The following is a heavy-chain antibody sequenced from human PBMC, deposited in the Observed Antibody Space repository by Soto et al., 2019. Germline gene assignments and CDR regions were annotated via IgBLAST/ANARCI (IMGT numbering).Heavy chain of an antibody. J-gene: IGHJ3*01. Sequence: EVQLLESGGGLAQPGGSLRLSCAASGFTFSRFSMSWVRQAPGKGLEWVSGISGSGYSTYCAEPVKGRCTIYRDNSKNTLYLPLNSLRVEDTATYYCAKSWGDTCEQSAFNLWGQGTMVSVSS. D-gene: IGHD3-16*01. V-gene: IGHV3-23*01. CDR1: GFTFSRFS. CDR2: ISGSGYST. CDR3: AKSWGDTCEQSAFNL.